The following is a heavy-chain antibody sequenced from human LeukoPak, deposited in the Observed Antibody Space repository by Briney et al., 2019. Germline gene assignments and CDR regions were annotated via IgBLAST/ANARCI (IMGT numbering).Heavy chain of an antibody. CDR1: GFTFSDSA. CDR3: TGRDDYGDY. J-gene: IGHJ4*02. CDR2: IRTKGNNYAS. Sequence: PGGSLRLSCAASGFTFSDSAMHWVRQASGKGLEWVGRIRTKGNNYASAYAASVRGRFTISRNDSKNTAFLQMSSLKTEDTAVYSCTGRDDYGDYWGQGIVVTVSS. V-gene: IGHV3-73*01.